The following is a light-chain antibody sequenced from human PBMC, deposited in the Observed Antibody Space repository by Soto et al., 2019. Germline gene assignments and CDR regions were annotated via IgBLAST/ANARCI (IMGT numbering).Light chain of an antibody. CDR2: HDD. V-gene: IGLV1-36*01. Sequence: QLVLTQPPSVSGAPGQRVTISCTGSSSNIGADFDVHWYQQLPGKAPKLLLYHDDLLPSGVSDRFSGSKSGTSASLAISGLQSEDEADYYCEAWDDSLNGHVFGGGTKLTVL. CDR3: EAWDDSLNGHV. CDR1: SSNIGADFD. J-gene: IGLJ3*02.